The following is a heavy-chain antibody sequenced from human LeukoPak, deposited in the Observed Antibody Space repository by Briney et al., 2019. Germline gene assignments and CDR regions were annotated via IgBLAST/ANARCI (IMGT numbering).Heavy chain of an antibody. CDR2: IYPGYSDT. Sequence: GESLKLSCKGSGYSLTSYLIGWVRQMPGKGLEWIWIIYPGYSDTRYSPSFQAHLPITTHKSISTAYQQGRSLNASDTAMYYCARHSLGGYPDKAIDYWGQGTLVTVSS. CDR1: GYSLTSYL. D-gene: IGHD1-26*01. J-gene: IGHJ4*02. CDR3: ARHSLGGYPDKAIDY. V-gene: IGHV5-51*01.